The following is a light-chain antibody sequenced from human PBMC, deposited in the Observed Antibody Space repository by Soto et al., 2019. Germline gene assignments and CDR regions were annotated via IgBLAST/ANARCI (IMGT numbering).Light chain of an antibody. CDR2: DAS. V-gene: IGKV1-5*01. CDR3: QQYNSYPWT. J-gene: IGKJ1*01. Sequence: DIQMTQSPSTPSASVGDRVTITCRASQSISIWLAWYQQKPGKAPKLLIYDASSLESGVPSRFSGSGSGTEFTLTISSLQPDDFATYYCQQYNSYPWTFGQGTKVEIK. CDR1: QSISIW.